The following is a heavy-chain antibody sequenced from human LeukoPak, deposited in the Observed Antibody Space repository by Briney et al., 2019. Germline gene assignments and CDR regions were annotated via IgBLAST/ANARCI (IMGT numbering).Heavy chain of an antibody. D-gene: IGHD2-21*02. V-gene: IGHV4-59*08. CDR2: IYYSGST. CDR1: GGSISSYY. Sequence: SETLPLTCTVSGGSISSYYWSWIRQPPGKGLEWIGYIYYSGSTNYNPSLKGRVTISVKTSKNQFSLKLRSVTAADTAVYYCASQPGGVTNFFDYWGQGTLVTVSS. J-gene: IGHJ4*02. CDR3: ASQPGGVTNFFDY.